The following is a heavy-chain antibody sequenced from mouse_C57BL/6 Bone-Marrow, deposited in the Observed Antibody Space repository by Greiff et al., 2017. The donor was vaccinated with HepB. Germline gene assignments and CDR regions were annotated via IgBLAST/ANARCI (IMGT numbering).Heavy chain of an antibody. CDR2: ISNGGGST. CDR1: GFTFSDYY. V-gene: IGHV5-12*01. D-gene: IGHD3-2*02. J-gene: IGHJ3*01. CDR3: ARPQGFAY. Sequence: EVQVVESGGGLVQPGGSLKLSCAASGFTFSDYYMYWVRQTPEKRLEWVAYISNGGGSTYYPDTVKGRFTISRDNAKNTLYLQMSRLKSEDTAMYYCARPQGFAYWGQGTLVTVSA.